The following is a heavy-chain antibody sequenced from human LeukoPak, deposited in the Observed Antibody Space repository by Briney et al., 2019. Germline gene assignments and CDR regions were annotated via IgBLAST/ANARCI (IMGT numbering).Heavy chain of an antibody. CDR2: IYPGDSDT. CDR1: GYRFTSYW. V-gene: IGHV5-51*01. CDR3: ARHDSGYEWGYWFDP. D-gene: IGHD5-12*01. J-gene: IGHJ5*02. Sequence: GESLKISCKGSGYRFTSYWIGWVRQMPGKGLEWMGIIYPGDSDTRYSPSFQGQVTISADKSISTAYLQWSSLKASDTAMYYCARHDSGYEWGYWFDPWGQGTLVTVSS.